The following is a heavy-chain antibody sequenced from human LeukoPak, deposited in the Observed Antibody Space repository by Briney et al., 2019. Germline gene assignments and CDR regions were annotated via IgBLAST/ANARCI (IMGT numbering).Heavy chain of an antibody. Sequence: GGSLRLSCAASGFTFSSYEMNWVRQAPGKGLEWVSRINSDGSSTSYADSVKGRFTISRDNAKNTLYLQMNSLRAEDTAVYYCASETSSTLYYFDYWGQGTLVTVSS. J-gene: IGHJ4*02. D-gene: IGHD6-13*01. V-gene: IGHV3-74*01. CDR3: ASETSSTLYYFDY. CDR2: INSDGSST. CDR1: GFTFSSYE.